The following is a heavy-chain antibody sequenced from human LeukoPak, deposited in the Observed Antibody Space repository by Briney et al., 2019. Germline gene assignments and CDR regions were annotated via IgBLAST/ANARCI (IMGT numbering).Heavy chain of an antibody. CDR2: INHRGST. CDR3: ATYSTGFDI. Sequence: KPSETLSLTCAVYGGSFSDYYWTWIRQPPGKGLEWIGEINHRGSTHYNPSLKSRVTISVDTSKKQFSLKLSSVTAADTAVYYCATYSTGFDIWGQGTVVTVPS. V-gene: IGHV4-34*01. CDR1: GGSFSDYY. J-gene: IGHJ3*02. D-gene: IGHD6-19*01.